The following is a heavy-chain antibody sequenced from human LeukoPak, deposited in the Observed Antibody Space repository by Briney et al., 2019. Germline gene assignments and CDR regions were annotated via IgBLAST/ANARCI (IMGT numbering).Heavy chain of an antibody. CDR3: VRGQLGFDY. J-gene: IGHJ4*02. CDR2: ISPSNFDI. Sequence: GESLKISCKGSGYSFSNYWIGWVRQMPGKGLEWVAIISPSNFDIKYSPSFQGHVTISADKSITTAYLQWSSLQASDTAMYYCVRGQLGFDYWGQGTLVTVSS. V-gene: IGHV5-51*01. CDR1: GYSFSNYW. D-gene: IGHD7-27*01.